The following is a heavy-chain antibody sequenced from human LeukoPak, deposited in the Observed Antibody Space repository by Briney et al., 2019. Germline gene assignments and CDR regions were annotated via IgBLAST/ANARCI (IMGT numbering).Heavy chain of an antibody. CDR1: GFTVSSNY. V-gene: IGHV3-53*01. D-gene: IGHD3-9*01. Sequence: GGSLRLSCAASGFTVSSNYMSWVRQAPGKGLEWVSVIYRGGSTYYADSVKGRFTISRDNSKNTLYLQMNSLRAEDTAVYYCARISWNYDILTGYPPPGFDPWGQGTLVTLSS. CDR2: IYRGGST. J-gene: IGHJ5*02. CDR3: ARISWNYDILTGYPPPGFDP.